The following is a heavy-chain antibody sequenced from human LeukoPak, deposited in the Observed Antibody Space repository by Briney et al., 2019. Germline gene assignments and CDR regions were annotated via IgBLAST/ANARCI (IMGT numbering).Heavy chain of an antibody. Sequence: SETLSLACTVSGDSISRYYWCWIRQPPGKGVEWIGYIYYSGSTNYNPSLKSRVTISVDTSKNQFSLKLSSVTAADTAVYYCARLPPEPDYYYYYYMDVCGKGTTVTVSS. CDR3: ARLPPEPDYYYYYYMDV. V-gene: IGHV4-59*08. D-gene: IGHD1-14*01. J-gene: IGHJ6*03. CDR1: GDSISRYY. CDR2: IYYSGST.